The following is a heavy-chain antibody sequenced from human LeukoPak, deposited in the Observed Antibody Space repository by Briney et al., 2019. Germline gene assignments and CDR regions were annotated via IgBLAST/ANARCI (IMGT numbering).Heavy chain of an antibody. V-gene: IGHV4-39*07. J-gene: IGHJ5*02. D-gene: IGHD4-17*01. CDR1: GGSISSGGYY. CDR3: ARGLKYTVTKWFDP. Sequence: SETLSLTCTVSGGSISSGGYYWSWIRQPPGKGLEWIGEINHSGSTNYNPSLKSRVTISVDTSKNQFSLKLSSVTAADTAVYYCARGLKYTVTKWFDPWGQGTLVTVSS. CDR2: INHSGST.